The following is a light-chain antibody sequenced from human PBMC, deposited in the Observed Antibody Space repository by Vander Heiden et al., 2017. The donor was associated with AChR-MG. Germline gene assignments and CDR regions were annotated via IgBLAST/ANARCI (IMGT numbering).Light chain of an antibody. Sequence: IKMTKSPSSLSASVGDRVTITCRASQSISSYLNWYQQKPGKAPKLLIYAASSLQSGVPSRFSGSGSGTDFTLTISSLQPEDFATYYCQQRYSTPPETFGQGTKVEIK. CDR1: QSISSY. CDR3: QQRYSTPPET. J-gene: IGKJ1*01. CDR2: AAS. V-gene: IGKV1-39*01.